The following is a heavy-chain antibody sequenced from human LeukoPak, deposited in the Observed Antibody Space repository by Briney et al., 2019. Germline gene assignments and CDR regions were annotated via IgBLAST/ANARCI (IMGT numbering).Heavy chain of an antibody. CDR3: ARGNSNYYYYYMDV. CDR2: IIPIFGTA. Sequence: GASVKVSCKASGGTFISYAISWVRQAPGQGLEWMGGIIPIFGTANYAQKFQGRVTITTDESTSTAYMELSSLRSEDTAVYYCARGNSNYYYYYMDVWGKGTTVTVSS. V-gene: IGHV1-69*05. J-gene: IGHJ6*03. CDR1: GGTFISYA. D-gene: IGHD1/OR15-1a*01.